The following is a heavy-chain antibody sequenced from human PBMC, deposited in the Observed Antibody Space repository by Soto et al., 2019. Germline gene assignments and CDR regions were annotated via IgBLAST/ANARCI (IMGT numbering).Heavy chain of an antibody. CDR1: GGSISSYY. D-gene: IGHD6-13*01. CDR2: VYSSGSA. CDR3: ARSSHKESWFDP. Sequence: SETLSLTCTVSGGSISSYYWSWIRQPAGKRLEWIGRVYSSGSASYNPSLRSRVTMSVDTSKNQFSLKLNSVTAADTAVYYCARSSHKESWFDPWGQGTLVTVSS. V-gene: IGHV4-4*07. J-gene: IGHJ5*02.